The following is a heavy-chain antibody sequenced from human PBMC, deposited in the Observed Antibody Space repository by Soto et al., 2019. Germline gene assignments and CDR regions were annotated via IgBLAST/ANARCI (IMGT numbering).Heavy chain of an antibody. CDR2: INPNSGGT. D-gene: IGHD2-8*01. CDR3: ARVTRGVGTLFDY. V-gene: IGHV1-2*02. J-gene: IGHJ4*02. Sequence: GASVKVSCKASGYTFTGYYMHWVRQAPGQGLEWMGWINPNSGGTNYAQKFQGRVTMTRDTSISTAYMELSRLRSDDTAVYYCARVTRGVGTLFDYWGQGTLVTVSS. CDR1: GYTFTGYY.